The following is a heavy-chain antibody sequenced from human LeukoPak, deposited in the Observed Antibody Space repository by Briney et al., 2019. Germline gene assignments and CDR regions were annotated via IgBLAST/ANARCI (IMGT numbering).Heavy chain of an antibody. D-gene: IGHD3-16*02. CDR1: GGSISSGGYS. Sequence: SQTLSLTCTVSGGSISSGGYSWSWIRQHPGKGLEWIGYIYYSGSTYYNPSLKSRVTILVDTSKNQFSLKLSSVTAADTAVYYCACFTFGGVIVHPDYWGQGTLVTVSS. J-gene: IGHJ4*02. CDR3: ACFTFGGVIVHPDY. V-gene: IGHV4-31*03. CDR2: IYYSGST.